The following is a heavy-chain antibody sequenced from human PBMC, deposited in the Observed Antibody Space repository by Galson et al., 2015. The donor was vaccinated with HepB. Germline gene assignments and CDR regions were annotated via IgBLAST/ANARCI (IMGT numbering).Heavy chain of an antibody. V-gene: IGHV3-64*04. CDR3: AKATYCTSTTCRPPEYFQH. D-gene: IGHD2/OR15-2a*01. Sequence: SLRLSCAASGFAFSSYAMHWVRQAPGKGLEYVSAISSNGGSTYYADSVKGRFTISRDNSKNTLYLQMNSLRAEDTAVYYCAKATYCTSTTCRPPEYFQHWGQGTLVTVSS. CDR1: GFAFSSYA. J-gene: IGHJ1*01. CDR2: ISSNGGST.